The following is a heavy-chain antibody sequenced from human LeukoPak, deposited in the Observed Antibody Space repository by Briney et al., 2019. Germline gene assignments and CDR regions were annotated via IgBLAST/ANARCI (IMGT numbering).Heavy chain of an antibody. J-gene: IGHJ4*02. Sequence: SETLSPTCAVYGGSFSGYYWSWIRQPPGKGLEWIGEINHSGSTNYNPSLKSRVTISVDTSKNQFSLKLSSVTAADTAVYYCAGGLLHWNYGQFDYWGQGTLVTVSS. V-gene: IGHV4-34*01. CDR3: AGGLLHWNYGQFDY. CDR1: GGSFSGYY. D-gene: IGHD1-7*01. CDR2: INHSGST.